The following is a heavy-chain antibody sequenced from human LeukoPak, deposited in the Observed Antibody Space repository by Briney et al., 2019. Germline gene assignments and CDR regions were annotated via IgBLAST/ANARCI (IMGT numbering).Heavy chain of an antibody. CDR3: ARAFSGMVRGVIGY. Sequence: SETLSLTCAVYGGSFSGYYWSWIRQPPGKELEWIGEINHSGSTNYNPSLKSRVTISVDTSKNQFSLKLSSVTAADTAVYYCARAFSGMVRGVIGYWGQGTLVTVSS. CDR1: GGSFSGYY. J-gene: IGHJ4*02. V-gene: IGHV4-34*01. D-gene: IGHD3-10*01. CDR2: INHSGST.